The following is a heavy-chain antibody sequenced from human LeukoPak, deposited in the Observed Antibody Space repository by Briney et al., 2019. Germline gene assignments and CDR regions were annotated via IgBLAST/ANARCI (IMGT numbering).Heavy chain of an antibody. Sequence: SETLSLTCTVSGGSISSGSYYWSWIRQPAGKGLEWIGRIYASGSTNYNPSLKSRVTMSVDTSKNQFSLKLSSVTAADTAVYYCAREGARWEPSFSAFDIWGQGTMVTVSS. J-gene: IGHJ3*02. V-gene: IGHV4-61*02. D-gene: IGHD1-26*01. CDR1: GGSISSGSYY. CDR2: IYASGST. CDR3: AREGARWEPSFSAFDI.